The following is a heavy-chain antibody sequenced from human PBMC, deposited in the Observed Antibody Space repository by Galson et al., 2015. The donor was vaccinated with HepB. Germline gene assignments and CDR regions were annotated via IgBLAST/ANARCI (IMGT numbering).Heavy chain of an antibody. J-gene: IGHJ4*02. Sequence: SLRLSCAASGFTFSSYAMHRVRQAPGKGLEYVSAISSNGGSTYYADSVKGRFTISRDNSKNTLYPQMSSLRAEDTAVYYCVKDFVRDCYGSGSYYNGGYWGQGTLVTVSS. CDR3: VKDFVRDCYGSGSYYNGGY. CDR1: GFTFSSYA. D-gene: IGHD3-10*01. V-gene: IGHV3-64D*09. CDR2: ISSNGGST.